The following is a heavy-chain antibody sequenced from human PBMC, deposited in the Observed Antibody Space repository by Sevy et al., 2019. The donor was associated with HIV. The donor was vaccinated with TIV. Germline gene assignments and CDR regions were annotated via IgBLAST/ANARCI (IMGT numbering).Heavy chain of an antibody. J-gene: IGHJ4*02. CDR1: GYTFTSYG. D-gene: IGHD3-16*01. Sequence: ASVKVSCKASGYTFTSYGISWVRQAPGQGLEWMGWISAYKGNTNYAQKFQGRVTMTTDTSKFTAYMELRSLRYDDTAVYYCARDRDYDYIWGTFPYRDYWGQGTLVTVSS. CDR3: ARDRDYDYIWGTFPYRDY. V-gene: IGHV1-18*01. CDR2: ISAYKGNT.